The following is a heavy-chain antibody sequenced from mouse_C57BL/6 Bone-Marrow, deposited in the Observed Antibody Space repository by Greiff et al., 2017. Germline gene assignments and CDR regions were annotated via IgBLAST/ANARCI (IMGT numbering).Heavy chain of an antibody. CDR2: INPNNGGT. V-gene: IGHV1-26*01. CDR3: ASCSLRSFAY. Sequence: VQLRQSGPELVKPGASVKISCKASGYTFTDYYMNWVKQSHGKSLEWIGDINPNNGGTSYNQKFKGKATLTVDKSSSTAYMELRSLTSEDYAVYYCASCSLRSFAYWGEGALVTVSA. J-gene: IGHJ3*01. CDR1: GYTFTDYY. D-gene: IGHD1-1*01.